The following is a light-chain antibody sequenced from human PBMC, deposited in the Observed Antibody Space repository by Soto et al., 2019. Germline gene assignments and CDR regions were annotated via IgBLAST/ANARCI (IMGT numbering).Light chain of an antibody. J-gene: IGKJ2*03. CDR2: GAS. CDR3: QQANSPYS. CDR1: HDVSSW. V-gene: IGKV1-12*01. Sequence: DIQMTQSPSSFSASVGVRVTITCRASHDVSSWLAWYQQKPGKAPRLLIYGASTLQSGVPSRFSGSGSGTDFTLTISSLQPEDFATYYCQQANSPYSFGQGTKLEIK.